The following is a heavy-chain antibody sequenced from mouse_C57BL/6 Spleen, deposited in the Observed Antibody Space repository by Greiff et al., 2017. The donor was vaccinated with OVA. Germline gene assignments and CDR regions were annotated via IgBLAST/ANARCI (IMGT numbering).Heavy chain of an antibody. J-gene: IGHJ3*01. V-gene: IGHV5-17*01. CDR3: ARNYDYDGGTWFAY. CDR1: GFTFSDYG. Sequence: VKLMESGGGLVKPGGSLKLSCAASGFTFSDYGMHWVRQAPEKGLEWVAYISSGSSTIYYADTVKGRFTISRDNAKNTLFLQMTSLRSEDTAMYYCARNYDYDGGTWFAYWGQGTLVTVSA. D-gene: IGHD2-4*01. CDR2: ISSGSSTI.